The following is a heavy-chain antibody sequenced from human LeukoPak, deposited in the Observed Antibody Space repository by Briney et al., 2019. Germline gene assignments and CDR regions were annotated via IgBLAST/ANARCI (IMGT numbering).Heavy chain of an antibody. CDR2: INPNSGGT. CDR3: AREIVGATGGYFDY. J-gene: IGHJ4*02. Sequence: ASVKVSCKASGYTFTGYYMHWVRQAPGQGLEWMGWINPNSGGTNYAQKFQGRVTMTRDTSISTAYMELSRLRSDDTAVYYCAREIVGATGGYFDYWGQGTLVTVSS. V-gene: IGHV1-2*02. D-gene: IGHD1-26*01. CDR1: GYTFTGYY.